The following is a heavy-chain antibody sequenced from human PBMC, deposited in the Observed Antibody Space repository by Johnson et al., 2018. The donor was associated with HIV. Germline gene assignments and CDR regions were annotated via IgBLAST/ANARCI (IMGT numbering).Heavy chain of an antibody. CDR3: ARDRDGQQWRSAFDI. D-gene: IGHD6-19*01. J-gene: IGHJ3*02. CDR1: GFTVNSNY. CDR2: IYSGGSR. V-gene: IGHV3-53*01. Sequence: VQLVESGGGLIQPGGSLRLSCAASGFTVNSNYMSWVRQAPGQGLEWVSVIYSGGSRHYRDSVKGRFTISRDNAKNSLYLQMNSLRAEDTAVYYCARDRDGQQWRSAFDIWGQGTMVTVSS.